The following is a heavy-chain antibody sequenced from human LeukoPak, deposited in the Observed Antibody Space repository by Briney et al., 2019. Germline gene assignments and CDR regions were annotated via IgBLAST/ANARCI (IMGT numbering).Heavy chain of an antibody. CDR3: ARHGTNHFYDY. CDR1: GGSISIIDYY. V-gene: IGHV4-39*01. D-gene: IGHD1-26*01. J-gene: IGHJ4*02. Sequence: PSETLSLACTVSGGSISIIDYYWGWVRQSPGKGLEWIGSVYYSGSTYYHPSLKSRVAISVATSKKQFSLKLSSVTAADTAVYYCARHGTNHFYDYWGQGTLVTVSS. CDR2: VYYSGST.